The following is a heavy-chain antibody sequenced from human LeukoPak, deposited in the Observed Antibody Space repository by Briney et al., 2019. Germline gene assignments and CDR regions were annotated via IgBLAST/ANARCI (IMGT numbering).Heavy chain of an antibody. CDR1: GGTFSSYA. CDR3: ASRYNWNYDWFDP. J-gene: IGHJ5*02. Sequence: PVKVSCKASGGTFSSYAISWVRQAPGQGLEWMGRIIPIFGTANYAQKFQGRVTITTDESTSTAYMELSSLRSGDTAVYYCASRYNWNYDWFDPWGQGTLVTVSS. D-gene: IGHD1-7*01. CDR2: IIPIFGTA. V-gene: IGHV1-69*05.